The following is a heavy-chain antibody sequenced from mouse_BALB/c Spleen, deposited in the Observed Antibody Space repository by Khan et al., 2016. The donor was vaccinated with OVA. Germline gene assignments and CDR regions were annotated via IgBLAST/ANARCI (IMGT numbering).Heavy chain of an antibody. V-gene: IGHV5-17*02. CDR2: ISFGSATI. J-gene: IGHJ1*01. D-gene: IGHD2-4*01. CDR1: GFTFSTFG. Sequence: EVELVESGGGLVQPGGSRKLSCAASGFTFSTFGMHWVRQAPEKGLEWVAYISFGSATIYYADTEKGRSTVSRDNPKNTLFLQMTRLRSEDTAMYYCASSMITTWYFDVWGAGTTVTVSS. CDR3: ASSMITTWYFDV.